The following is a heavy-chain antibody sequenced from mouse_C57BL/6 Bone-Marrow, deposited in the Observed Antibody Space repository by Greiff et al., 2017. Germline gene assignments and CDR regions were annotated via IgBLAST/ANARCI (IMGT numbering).Heavy chain of an antibody. CDR1: GYTFTSYG. J-gene: IGHJ2*01. Sequence: QVQLQQSGAELARPGASVKLSCKASGYTFTSYGISWVKQRTGQGLEWIGEIYPRSGNTYYNEKFKGKATLTADKSSSTPYMELRNLAAEYSAVYICSSLRMGYWGQGTTLTVSS. CDR2: IYPRSGNT. CDR3: SSLRMGY. V-gene: IGHV1-81*01.